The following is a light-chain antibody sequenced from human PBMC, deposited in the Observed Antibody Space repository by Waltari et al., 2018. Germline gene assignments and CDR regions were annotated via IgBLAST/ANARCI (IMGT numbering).Light chain of an antibody. CDR1: GSNIGAGYD. CDR3: QSYDTSLSVV. CDR2: GTS. V-gene: IGLV1-40*01. Sequence: QSVLTQPPSVSGAPGQRVTISCTGSGSNIGAGYDVHWYQQIPGKAPKLLIYGTSTRPVGVPDRYFGSQSGTSASLAITGLQAEDEADYYCQSYDTSLSVVFGGGTKLTVL. J-gene: IGLJ2*01.